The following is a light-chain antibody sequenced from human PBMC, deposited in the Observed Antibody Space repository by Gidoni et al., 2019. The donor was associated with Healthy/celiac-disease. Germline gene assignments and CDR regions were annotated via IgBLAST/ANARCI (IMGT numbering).Light chain of an antibody. CDR3: QKRSNWPPEFT. CDR1: QSVSSY. J-gene: IGKJ3*01. V-gene: IGKV3-11*01. CDR2: DAS. Sequence: EIVLTQSPATLSLSPGERATLSCRASQSVSSYLAWYQQKPGQAPRLLIYDASNRATGIPARFSGSGSGTDFTITISSLEPEDFAVYYCQKRSNWPPEFTFGPGTKVDIK.